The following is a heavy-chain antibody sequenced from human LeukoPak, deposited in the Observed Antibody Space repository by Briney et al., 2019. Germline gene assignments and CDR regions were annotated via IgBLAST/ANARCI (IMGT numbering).Heavy chain of an antibody. J-gene: IGHJ4*02. D-gene: IGHD5-24*01. Sequence: GGSLRLSCAASGFTVSSNFMSWVRQAPGKGLEWVSVIYSDGITYYADSVQGRFTISRDFSKNTLYLQMNSLRVEDTAVYYCARDRVRTDGDNPFYYWGQGTLVTVSS. CDR2: IYSDGIT. CDR3: ARDRVRTDGDNPFYY. CDR1: GFTVSSNF. V-gene: IGHV3-66*01.